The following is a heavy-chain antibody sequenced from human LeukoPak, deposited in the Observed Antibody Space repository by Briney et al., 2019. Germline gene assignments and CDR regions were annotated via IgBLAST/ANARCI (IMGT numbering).Heavy chain of an antibody. V-gene: IGHV4-34*01. Sequence: SETLSLTCAVYGGSFSGYYWSWIRRPPGKGLEWIGEINHSGSTNYNPSLKSRVTISVDTSKNQFSLKLSSVTAADTAVYYCAGSGLVTPFYYYYYGMDVWGQGTTVTVSS. D-gene: IGHD3/OR15-3a*01. CDR3: AGSGLVTPFYYYYYGMDV. CDR1: GGSFSGYY. J-gene: IGHJ6*02. CDR2: INHSGST.